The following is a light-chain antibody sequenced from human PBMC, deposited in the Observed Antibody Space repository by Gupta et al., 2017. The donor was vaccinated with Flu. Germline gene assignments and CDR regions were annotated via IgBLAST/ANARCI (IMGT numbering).Light chain of an antibody. CDR1: SIDGGGYNY. Sequence: QSVTISSTGTSIDGGGYNYVSRNPHHPGNAPNLLIYDVYRRPAGAPVRLSGSKSGNTASLTISGLQAEDEADYYCCSYAGSYYVFGTGTKVTVL. V-gene: IGLV2-11*01. CDR2: DVY. J-gene: IGLJ1*01. CDR3: CSYAGSYYV.